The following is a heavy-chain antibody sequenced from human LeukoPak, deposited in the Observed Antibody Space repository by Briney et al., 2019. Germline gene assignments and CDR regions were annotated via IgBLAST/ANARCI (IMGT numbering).Heavy chain of an antibody. CDR1: GGSASSGSYY. D-gene: IGHD3-3*01. CDR3: ASLGVPYYDFWSGYGNWFDP. V-gene: IGHV4-61*01. J-gene: IGHJ5*02. CDR2: IYYSGST. Sequence: KPSESLSLTCTVSGGSASSGSYYWSWIRQPPGKGLEWIGYIYYSGSTNYNPSLKSRVTISVDTSKNQFSLKLSSVTAADTAVYYCASLGVPYYDFWSGYGNWFDPWGQGTLVTVSS.